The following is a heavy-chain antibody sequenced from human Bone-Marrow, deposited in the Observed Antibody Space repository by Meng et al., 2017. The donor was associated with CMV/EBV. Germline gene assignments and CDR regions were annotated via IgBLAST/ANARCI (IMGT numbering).Heavy chain of an antibody. J-gene: IGHJ5*02. Sequence: GGSLRLSCAASGFTFSSYSMNWVRQAPGKGLEWVSSISSSSSYIYYADSVKGRFTISRDNAKNSLYLQMNSLRAEDTAVYYCARESFDGSYYPPWGQGTLVTVSS. CDR3: ARESFDGSYYPP. CDR1: GFTFSSYS. CDR2: ISSSSSYI. D-gene: IGHD1-26*01. V-gene: IGHV3-21*01.